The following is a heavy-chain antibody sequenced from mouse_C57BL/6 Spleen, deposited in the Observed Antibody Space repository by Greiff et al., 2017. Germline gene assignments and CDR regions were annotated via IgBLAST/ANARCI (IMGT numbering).Heavy chain of an antibody. Sequence: QVQLQQSGAELVKPGASVKLSCKASGYTFTSYWMQWVKQRPGQGLEWIGEIDPSDSYTNYNQKFKGKATLTVDTSSSTAYMQLSSLTSEDSAVYYCARRVTGTAVDYWGQGTTLTVSS. CDR3: ARRVTGTAVDY. V-gene: IGHV1-50*01. J-gene: IGHJ2*01. CDR1: GYTFTSYW. D-gene: IGHD4-1*01. CDR2: IDPSDSYT.